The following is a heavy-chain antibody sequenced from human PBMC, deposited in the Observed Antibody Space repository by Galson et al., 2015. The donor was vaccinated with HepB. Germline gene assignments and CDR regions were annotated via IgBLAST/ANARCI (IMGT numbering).Heavy chain of an antibody. CDR3: ARVGGSGWYLFDY. V-gene: IGHV4-30-4*07. J-gene: IGHJ4*02. D-gene: IGHD6-19*01. CDR1: GGSISSGGYS. Sequence: TLSLTCAVSGGSISSGGYSWSWIRQPPGKGLEWIGYIYYSGSTYYNPSLKSRVTISVDTSKNQFSLKLSSVTAADTAVYYCARVGGSGWYLFDYWGQGTLVTVSS. CDR2: IYYSGST.